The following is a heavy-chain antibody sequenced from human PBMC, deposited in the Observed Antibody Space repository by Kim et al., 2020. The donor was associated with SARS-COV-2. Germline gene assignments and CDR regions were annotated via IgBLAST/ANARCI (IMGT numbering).Heavy chain of an antibody. D-gene: IGHD1-1*01. J-gene: IGHJ6*02. CDR1: GYTFTYA. CDR2: INVDNGNT. CDR3: ASPGGTGLNYYYYGMDV. V-gene: IGHV1-3*01. Sequence: ASVKLSCKASGYTFTYALHWVRQAPGQRLEWMGWINVDNGNTKYSQKFQGRVTITRDTSANTAYMELSSLGSEDTAMYFCASPGGTGLNYYYYGMDVWGQGTTVTVSS.